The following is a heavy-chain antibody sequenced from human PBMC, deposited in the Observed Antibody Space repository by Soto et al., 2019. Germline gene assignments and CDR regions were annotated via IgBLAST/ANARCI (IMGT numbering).Heavy chain of an antibody. CDR2: ISSSGSTI. Sequence: QVQLVESGGGLVKPGGSLRLSCAASGFTFSDYYMSWIRQAPGKGLEWVSYISSSGSTIYYADSVKGRFTISSDNAKNSLYLQINSLRAEDTAVYYCARVPYYYDFWSGSNWFDPWGQGTLVTVSS. V-gene: IGHV3-11*01. CDR1: GFTFSDYY. D-gene: IGHD3-3*01. CDR3: ARVPYYYDFWSGSNWFDP. J-gene: IGHJ5*02.